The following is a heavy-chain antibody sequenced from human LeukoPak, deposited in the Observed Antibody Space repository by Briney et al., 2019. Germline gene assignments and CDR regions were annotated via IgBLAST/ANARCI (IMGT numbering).Heavy chain of an antibody. Sequence: GGSLRLSCAASGFTVSSNYMSCVRQAPGKGLEWVSVIYSGGNTYYADSVKGRFTISRDNSKNTLYLQMNSLRGEDTAVYYCVRDEGFHGSGSNWGQGTLVTVSS. CDR1: GFTVSSNY. D-gene: IGHD3-10*01. CDR2: IYSGGNT. J-gene: IGHJ4*02. V-gene: IGHV3-66*01. CDR3: VRDEGFHGSGSN.